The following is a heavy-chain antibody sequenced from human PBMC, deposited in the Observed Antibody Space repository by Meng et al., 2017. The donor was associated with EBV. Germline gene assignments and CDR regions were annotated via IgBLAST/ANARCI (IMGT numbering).Heavy chain of an antibody. CDR1: VFALSTLGVG. CDR3: AHIIAARPFDY. D-gene: IGHD6-6*01. V-gene: IGHV2-5*02. J-gene: IGHJ4*02. Sequence: HTPVQGSVPPLWKPTQNLAVSCTFVVFALSTLGVGVGWIRQPPGKALEWLALIYWDDDKRYSPSLKSRLTITKDTSKNQVVLTMTNMDPVDAATYYCAHIIAARPFDYWGQGTLVTVSS. CDR2: IYWDDDK.